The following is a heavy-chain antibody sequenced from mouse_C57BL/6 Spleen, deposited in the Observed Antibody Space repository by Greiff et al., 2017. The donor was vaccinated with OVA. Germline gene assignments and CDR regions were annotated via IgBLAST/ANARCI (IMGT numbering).Heavy chain of an antibody. J-gene: IGHJ4*01. Sequence: EVKLVESGGGLVKPGGSLKLSCAASGFTFSDYGMHWVRQAPEKGLEWVAYISSGSSTIYYADTVKGRFTISRDNAKNTLFLQMTSLRSEDTAMYYCAREYDYDDAMDYWGQGTSVTVSS. V-gene: IGHV5-17*01. CDR1: GFTFSDYG. CDR3: AREYDYDDAMDY. CDR2: ISSGSSTI. D-gene: IGHD2-4*01.